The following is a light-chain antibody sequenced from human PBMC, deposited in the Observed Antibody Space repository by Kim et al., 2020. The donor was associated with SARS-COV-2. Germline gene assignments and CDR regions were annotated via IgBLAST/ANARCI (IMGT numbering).Light chain of an antibody. CDR2: GAS. CDR1: QSVSSNY. CDR3: QQYGSSPT. V-gene: IGKV3-20*01. J-gene: IGKJ1*01. Sequence: EIVLTQSPGTLSLSPGERATISCRASQSVSSNYLAWYQQKAGQPPRLLIYGASSRDTGIPDRFSGSGSGTDFTLTISRLEPEVFAVYFSQQYGSSPTFGQGTKVDIK.